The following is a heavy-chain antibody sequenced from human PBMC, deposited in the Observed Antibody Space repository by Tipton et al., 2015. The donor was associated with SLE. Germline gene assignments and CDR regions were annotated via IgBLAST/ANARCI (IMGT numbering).Heavy chain of an antibody. V-gene: IGHV4-59*08. J-gene: IGHJ4*02. Sequence: TLSLTCSVSGGSISSNSWIWIRQPPGKGLDWIGYISYGGGTNYNPSLKSRITMSLDTSKRQFSLRLSSVTAADTAVYYCATHGGDGGNSGNFDSWGLGTLVTVSS. CDR2: ISYGGGT. CDR3: ATHGGDGGNSGNFDS. D-gene: IGHD4-23*01. CDR1: GGSISSNS.